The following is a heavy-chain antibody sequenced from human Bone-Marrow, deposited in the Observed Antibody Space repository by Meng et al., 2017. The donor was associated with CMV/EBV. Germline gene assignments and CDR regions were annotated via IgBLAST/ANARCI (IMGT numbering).Heavy chain of an antibody. D-gene: IGHD3-3*01. V-gene: IGHV3-74*01. Sequence: GGSLRLSCAASGFTFSSYAMSWVRQAPGKGLVWVSRINSDGSSTSYADSVKGRFTISRDNAKNTLYLQMNSLRAEDTAVYYCARVTPPYYDFWSGYYIEYYFDYWGQGTLVTVSS. CDR1: GFTFSSYA. CDR2: INSDGSST. CDR3: ARVTPPYYDFWSGYYIEYYFDY. J-gene: IGHJ4*02.